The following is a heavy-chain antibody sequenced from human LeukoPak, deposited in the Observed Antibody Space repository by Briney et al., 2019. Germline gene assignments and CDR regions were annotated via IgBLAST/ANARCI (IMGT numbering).Heavy chain of an antibody. CDR3: AREKVATTLDFDY. V-gene: IGHV1-2*02. Sequence: ASVKVSCKASGYTFTGYYMHWVRQAPGQGLEWMGWINPNSGGTNYAQKFQGRVTMTRDTSISTAYMELSRLRSDDTAVYYYAREKVATTLDFDYWGQGTLVTVSS. CDR1: GYTFTGYY. J-gene: IGHJ4*02. D-gene: IGHD5-12*01. CDR2: INPNSGGT.